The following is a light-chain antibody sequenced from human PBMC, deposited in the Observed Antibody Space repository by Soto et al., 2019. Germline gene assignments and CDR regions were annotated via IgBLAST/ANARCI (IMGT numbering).Light chain of an antibody. J-gene: IGLJ1*01. CDR2: GNI. CDR3: QSYDSSLGGNYV. Sequence: QSVLTQPPSVSGAPGQRVTISCAGTSSNIGAGFDIHWYQQLPGTAPKLLIFGNINRPSGVPDRFSGSKSGTSASLAITGLQAEDEADYYCQSYDSSLGGNYVFGTGTKVTVL. CDR1: SSNIGAGFD. V-gene: IGLV1-40*01.